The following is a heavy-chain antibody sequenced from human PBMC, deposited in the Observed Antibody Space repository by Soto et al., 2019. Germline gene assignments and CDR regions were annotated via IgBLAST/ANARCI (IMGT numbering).Heavy chain of an antibody. V-gene: IGHV3-74*01. D-gene: IGHD2-21*01. J-gene: IGHJ4*02. CDR3: ARGDYCGGDCFSAVG. Sequence: GGSLRLSCAASGFTFSSYWMHWVRQAPGKGLVWVSRISSDGSSTSYADSVKGRFTISRDNAKNTLYLQMNSLRAEDTAVYYCARGDYCGGDCFSAVGWGQGTLVTVSS. CDR2: ISSDGSST. CDR1: GFTFSSYW.